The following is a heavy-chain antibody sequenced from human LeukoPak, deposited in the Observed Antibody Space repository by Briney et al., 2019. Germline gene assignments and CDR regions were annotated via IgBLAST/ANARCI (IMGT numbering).Heavy chain of an antibody. Sequence: GGSLRLSCAASGFTFSSYGMHWVRQAPGKGLEWVAVISYDGSNKYYADSVKGRFTISRDNSKNTLYLQMNSLSAEDTAVYYCAKDAGDYYGSGSYYMGYFDYWGQGTLVTVSS. D-gene: IGHD3-10*01. CDR3: AKDAGDYYGSGSYYMGYFDY. CDR1: GFTFSSYG. V-gene: IGHV3-30*18. CDR2: ISYDGSNK. J-gene: IGHJ4*02.